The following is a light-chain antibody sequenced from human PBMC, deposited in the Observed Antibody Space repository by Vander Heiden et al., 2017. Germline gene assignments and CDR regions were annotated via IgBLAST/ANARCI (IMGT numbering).Light chain of an antibody. V-gene: IGKV3-11*01. CDR3: QQRSNGGFT. CDR1: QSDSTY. Sequence: EIVLTQSPATLSLSPGQRATLSCRASQSDSTYLAWYQQKPGQAPRLLMYDASNRATGIPARFSGSGSGTDFTLTISSLEPEDSAVYYCQQRSNGGFTFGPGTKVDIK. J-gene: IGKJ3*01. CDR2: DAS.